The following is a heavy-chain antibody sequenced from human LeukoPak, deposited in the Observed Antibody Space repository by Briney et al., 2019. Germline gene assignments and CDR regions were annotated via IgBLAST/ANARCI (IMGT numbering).Heavy chain of an antibody. CDR3: ARELVSYYDYVWGSGYVRDAFDI. J-gene: IGHJ3*02. CDR1: GFTFSSYG. CDR2: ISYDGSNK. V-gene: IGHV3-30*03. Sequence: QPGRSLRLSCAASGFTFSSYGMHWVRQAPGKGLEWVAVISYDGSNKYYADSVKGRFTISRDNAKNSLYLQMNSLRAEDTAVYYCARELVSYYDYVWGSGYVRDAFDIWGQGTMVTVSS. D-gene: IGHD3-16*01.